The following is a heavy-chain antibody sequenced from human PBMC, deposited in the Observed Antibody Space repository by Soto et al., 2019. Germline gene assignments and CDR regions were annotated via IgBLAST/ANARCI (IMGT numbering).Heavy chain of an antibody. V-gene: IGHV1-3*01. CDR3: ARVQGYSTGWYYFDF. D-gene: IGHD6-19*01. J-gene: IGHJ4*02. Sequence: QVHLVQSGAEVKKPGASVKVSCKASGYIFTSYTIHWVRQAPGQRLEWMGWMSAGNGNTKSSQKFQDRVTFTRDTSATPAYMELSSLTSEDTAVYYCARVQGYSTGWYYFDFWGQGTLVTVSS. CDR1: GYIFTSYT. CDR2: MSAGNGNT.